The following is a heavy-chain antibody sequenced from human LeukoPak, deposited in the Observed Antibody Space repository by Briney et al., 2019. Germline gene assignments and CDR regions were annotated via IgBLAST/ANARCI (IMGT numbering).Heavy chain of an antibody. CDR2: VSSYNGNT. CDR3: ATVHPHYDLFHAFDH. V-gene: IGHV1-18*01. Sequence: ASVKVSCKASGYNFIGYGITWVRQAPGQGLEWMGGVSSYNGNTDFTQKFQGRVSMTTEISTTTVYMELRALRSDATAVYYCATVHPHYDLFHAFDHWSQGTLVTVSS. CDR1: GYNFIGYG. D-gene: IGHD3/OR15-3a*01. J-gene: IGHJ4*02.